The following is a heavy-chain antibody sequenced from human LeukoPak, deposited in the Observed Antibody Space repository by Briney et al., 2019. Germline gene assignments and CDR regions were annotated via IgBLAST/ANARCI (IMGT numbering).Heavy chain of an antibody. V-gene: IGHV4-4*07. J-gene: IGHJ6*02. CDR2: IYTRGSS. CDR3: AREAVGAIPYYGMDV. D-gene: IGHD1-26*01. CDR1: GGSITSFH. Sequence: SETLSLTCTVSGGSITSFHWSWIRQPAGKGLEWIGRIYTRGSSNYNPSLKSRVTMSVDTSKNQFSLKLSSVTAADTAVYYCAREAVGAIPYYGMDVWGQGTTVTVSS.